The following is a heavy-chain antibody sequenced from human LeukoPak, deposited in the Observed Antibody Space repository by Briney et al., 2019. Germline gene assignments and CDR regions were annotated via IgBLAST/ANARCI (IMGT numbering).Heavy chain of an antibody. D-gene: IGHD5-18*01. CDR3: ARDRGWAGYSYGFYY. V-gene: IGHV1-69*13. J-gene: IGHJ4*02. Sequence: SVTVSCTASGGTFSSYAISWVRQAPGQGLEWMGGIIPIFGTANYAQKFQGRVTITADESTSTAYMELSSLRSEDTAVYYCARDRGWAGYSYGFYYWGQGTLVTVSS. CDR2: IIPIFGTA. CDR1: GGTFSSYA.